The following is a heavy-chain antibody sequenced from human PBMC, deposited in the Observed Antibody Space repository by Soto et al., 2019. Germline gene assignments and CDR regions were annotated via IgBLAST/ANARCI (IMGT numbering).Heavy chain of an antibody. J-gene: IGHJ3*02. V-gene: IGHV1-46*03. D-gene: IGHD1-7*01. Sequence: GASVKVSCKASGYTFTSYYMHWVRQAPGQGLEWMGIINPSGGSTSYAQKFQGRVTMTRDTSTSTVYMELSSLRSEDTAVYYCARDLVRGITGTTTAFDIWGQGTMVTVS. CDR2: INPSGGST. CDR1: GYTFTSYY. CDR3: ARDLVRGITGTTTAFDI.